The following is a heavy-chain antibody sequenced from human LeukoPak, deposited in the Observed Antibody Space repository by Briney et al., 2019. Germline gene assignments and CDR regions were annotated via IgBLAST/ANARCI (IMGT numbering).Heavy chain of an antibody. J-gene: IGHJ4*02. Sequence: SETLSLTCTVSGGSISSYYWSWIRQPPGKGLEWIGYIYYSGSTNYNPSLKSRVTISVDTSNNQFSLKLSSVTAADTAVYYCARGYSSGQYYFEYWGQGTLVTVS. CDR3: ARGYSSGQYYFEY. CDR2: IYYSGST. D-gene: IGHD6-19*01. V-gene: IGHV4-59*01. CDR1: GGSISSYY.